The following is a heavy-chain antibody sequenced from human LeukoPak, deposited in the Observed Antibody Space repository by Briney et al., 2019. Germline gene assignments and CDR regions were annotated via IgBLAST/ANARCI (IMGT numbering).Heavy chain of an antibody. CDR1: GFTFSSYA. CDR3: AKNGGSYYRPFDY. Sequence: AGGSLRLSRAASGFTFSSYAMSWVRQAPGKGLEWVSAISGSGGSTYYADSVKGRFTISRDNSKNTLYLQMNSLRAEDTAVYYCAKNGGSYYRPFDYWGQGTLVTVSS. V-gene: IGHV3-23*01. D-gene: IGHD1-26*01. J-gene: IGHJ4*02. CDR2: ISGSGGST.